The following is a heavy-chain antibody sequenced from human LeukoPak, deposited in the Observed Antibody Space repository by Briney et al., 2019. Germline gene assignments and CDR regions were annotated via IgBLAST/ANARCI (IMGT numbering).Heavy chain of an antibody. Sequence: SSETLSLTCTVSGGSISSGSYYWSWIRQPAGKGLEWIGRIYTSGSTNYNPSLKSRVTISVDTSKNQFSLKLSSVTAADTAVYYCAREGGAYYYDSSGPEPYMDVWGKGTTVTISS. CDR1: GGSISSGSYY. CDR3: AREGGAYYYDSSGPEPYMDV. D-gene: IGHD3-22*01. J-gene: IGHJ6*03. V-gene: IGHV4-61*02. CDR2: IYTSGST.